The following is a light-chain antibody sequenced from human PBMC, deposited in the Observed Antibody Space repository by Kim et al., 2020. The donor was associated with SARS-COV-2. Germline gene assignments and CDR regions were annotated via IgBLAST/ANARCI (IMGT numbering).Light chain of an antibody. J-gene: IGKJ4*01. CDR2: GAS. CDR3: QQYKNLPLT. CDR1: QDIRNY. Sequence: ASVGDRVSITCQASQDIRNYLNWYQKKPGKAPKLLIDGASNLEGGVPSRFSGSGSGTEFTFTISSLQPEDFAMYFCQQYKNLPLTFGGGTKVDIK. V-gene: IGKV1-33*01.